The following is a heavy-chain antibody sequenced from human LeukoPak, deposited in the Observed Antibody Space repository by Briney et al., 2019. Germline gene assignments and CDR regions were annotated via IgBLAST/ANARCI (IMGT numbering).Heavy chain of an antibody. CDR2: ISGDGSST. D-gene: IGHD3-10*01. V-gene: IGHV3-74*01. CDR1: GFTFSNYW. J-gene: IGHJ4*02. Sequence: GRSLRLSCAASGFTFSNYWMHWVRQGPGKGLVWVSRISGDGSSTSYADSVKGRFTISRDNANNRLYLQMNSLRGEDTAVYYCARVDLSYQSSGRTNNNFDLWGQGTLVTVSS. CDR3: ARVDLSYQSSGRTNNNFDL.